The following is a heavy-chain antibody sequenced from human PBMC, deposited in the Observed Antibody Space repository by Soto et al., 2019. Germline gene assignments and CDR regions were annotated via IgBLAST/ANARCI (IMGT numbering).Heavy chain of an antibody. CDR3: ARTMVVVAAPDYYYGMDV. CDR1: GGTFSSYA. Sequence: SVKVSCKASGGTFSSYAISWVRQAPGQGLEWMGGIIPIFGTANYAQKFQGRVTITADESTSTAYMELSSLRSEDTAVYYCARTMVVVAAPDYYYGMDVWGQGTTVTVSS. D-gene: IGHD2-15*01. V-gene: IGHV1-69*13. CDR2: IIPIFGTA. J-gene: IGHJ6*02.